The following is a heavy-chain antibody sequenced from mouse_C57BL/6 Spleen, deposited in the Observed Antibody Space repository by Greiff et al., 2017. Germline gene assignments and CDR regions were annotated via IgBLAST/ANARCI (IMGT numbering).Heavy chain of an antibody. CDR2: ISSGGSYT. CDR3: ARRGGEAWFAY. Sequence: EVKVVESGGDLVKPGGSLKLSCAASGFTFSSYGMSWVRQTPDKRLEWVATISSGGSYTYYPDSVKGRFTISRDNAKNTLYLQMSSLKSEDTAMYYCARRGGEAWFAYWGQGTLVTVSA. V-gene: IGHV5-6*02. J-gene: IGHJ3*01. CDR1: GFTFSSYG.